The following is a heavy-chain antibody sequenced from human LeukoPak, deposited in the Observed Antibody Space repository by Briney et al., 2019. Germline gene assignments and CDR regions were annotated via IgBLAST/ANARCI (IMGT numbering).Heavy chain of an antibody. CDR2: IFPGDSET. V-gene: IGHV5-51*01. Sequence: GESLKISCKDSGSNFVDYWIGWVRQVPGRGPEWMAVIFPGDSETTYSPSFQGQVSISVDTSTNTAYLEWSSLKASDTAMYYCARLARDIVVVPAAIYFDYWGQGTLVTVSS. J-gene: IGHJ4*02. CDR1: GSNFVDYW. D-gene: IGHD2-2*01. CDR3: ARLARDIVVVPAAIYFDY.